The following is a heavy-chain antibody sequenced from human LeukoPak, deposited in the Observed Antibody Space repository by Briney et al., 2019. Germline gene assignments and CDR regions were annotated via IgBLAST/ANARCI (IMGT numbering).Heavy chain of an antibody. Sequence: ASVKVSCKASGYTFTSTDINWVRQATGQGLEWMGWMNPNSGNTGYAQKFQGRVTMTRNTSISTAYMELSSLRSDDTAVYFCAREGREAIRGVYPNWFDPWGQGTLVTVSS. J-gene: IGHJ5*02. CDR2: MNPNSGNT. CDR3: AREGREAIRGVYPNWFDP. V-gene: IGHV1-8*01. D-gene: IGHD3-10*01. CDR1: GYTFTSTD.